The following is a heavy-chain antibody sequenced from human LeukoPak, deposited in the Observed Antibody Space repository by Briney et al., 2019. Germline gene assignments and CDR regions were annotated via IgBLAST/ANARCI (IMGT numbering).Heavy chain of an antibody. V-gene: IGHV3-64D*06. Sequence: PGGSLRLSCSASGLTFDNYAMHWVRQAPGKGLEYVSATSSNGVGTNYADSVKGRFTIPRDNSKNTLYLQMSSLRPEDTAVYYCVKDKSGGATTWSDFFDYWGQGTLVTVSS. CDR3: VKDKSGGATTWSDFFDY. D-gene: IGHD1-26*01. J-gene: IGHJ4*02. CDR1: GLTFDNYA. CDR2: TSSNGVGT.